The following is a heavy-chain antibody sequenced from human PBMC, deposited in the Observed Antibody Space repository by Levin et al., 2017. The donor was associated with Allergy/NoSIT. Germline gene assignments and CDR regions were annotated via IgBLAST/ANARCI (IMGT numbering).Heavy chain of an antibody. J-gene: IGHJ5*02. Sequence: GGSLRLSCAASGFTFSSYGMHWVRQAPGKGLEWVAVISYDGSNKYYADSVKGRFTISRDNSKNTLYLQMNSLRAEDTAVYYCAKGGSGYSSSWFPNWFDPWGQGTLVTVSS. CDR3: AKGGSGYSSSWFPNWFDP. CDR1: GFTFSSYG. D-gene: IGHD6-13*01. V-gene: IGHV3-30*18. CDR2: ISYDGSNK.